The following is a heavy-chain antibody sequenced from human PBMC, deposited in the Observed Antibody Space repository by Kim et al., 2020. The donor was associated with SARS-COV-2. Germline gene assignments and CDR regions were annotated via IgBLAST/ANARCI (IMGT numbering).Heavy chain of an antibody. J-gene: IGHJ1*01. CDR3: VRDITAPASTEYFHY. Sequence: GGSLRLSCAASGFTFSDYYMSWIRQSPARGLEWISYISSRSSDINYADSVKGRFAVSRDNARNSLDLQLNSLRVEDTAIYYCVRDITAPASTEYFHYWG. CDR1: GFTFSDYY. D-gene: IGHD6-13*01. CDR2: ISSRSSDI. V-gene: IGHV3-11*05.